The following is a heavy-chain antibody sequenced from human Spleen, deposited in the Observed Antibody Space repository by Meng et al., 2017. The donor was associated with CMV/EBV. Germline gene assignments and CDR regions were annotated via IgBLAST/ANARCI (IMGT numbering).Heavy chain of an antibody. V-gene: IGHV3-30*04. CDR3: ARVINIPAATGKYFDL. CDR2: ISYDGGNT. D-gene: IGHD2-2*01. CDR1: GFTFSSYA. J-gene: IGHJ2*01. Sequence: GGSLRLSCAASGFTFSSYAMHWVRQAPGKGLEWVAVISYDGGNTYYADSVKGRFSISRDNSKNTVYLHMNSLRTGDTAVFYCARVINIPAATGKYFDLWGRGTLVTVSS.